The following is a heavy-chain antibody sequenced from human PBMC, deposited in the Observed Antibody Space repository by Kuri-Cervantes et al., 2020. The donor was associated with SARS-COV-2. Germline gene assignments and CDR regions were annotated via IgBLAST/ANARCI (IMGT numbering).Heavy chain of an antibody. CDR2: INPGGGAT. V-gene: IGHV1-46*01. Sequence: ASVKVSCKASGYTFTNYYIHWVRQAPGQGLEWMGIINPGGGATTYAQKFQGRVTMTRDTSTSTVYMELSSLRSEDTAVYFCARDGRDGYNREFLTDWGQGNLV. D-gene: IGHD5-24*01. CDR1: GYTFTNYY. CDR3: ARDGRDGYNREFLTD. J-gene: IGHJ4*02.